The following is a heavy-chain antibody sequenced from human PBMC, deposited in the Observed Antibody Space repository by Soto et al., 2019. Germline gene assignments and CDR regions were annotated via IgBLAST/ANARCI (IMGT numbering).Heavy chain of an antibody. CDR1: DW. J-gene: IGHJ5*02. Sequence: DWMSWVRQAPGKGLEWVANIKQDGSEKYYVDSVKGRFTISRDNAKNSLYLQMNSLRAEDTAVYYCARGITDNWFDPWGQGTLVTAPQ. CDR2: IKQDGSEK. D-gene: IGHD3-10*01. CDR3: ARGITDNWFDP. V-gene: IGHV3-7*01.